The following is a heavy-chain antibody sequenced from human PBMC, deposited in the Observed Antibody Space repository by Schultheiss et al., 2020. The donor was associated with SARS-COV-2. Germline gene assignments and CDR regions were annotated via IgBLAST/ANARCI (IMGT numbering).Heavy chain of an antibody. D-gene: IGHD5-24*01. J-gene: IGHJ2*01. CDR3: ARDREDGYNIHWYFDL. Sequence: GGSLRLSCAASGFTFSSYAMHWVRQAPGKGLEWVAVISYDGSNKYYADSVKGRFTISRDNSKNTLYLQMNSLRAEDTAVYYCARDREDGYNIHWYFDLWGRGTLVTVSS. CDR1: GFTFSSYA. CDR2: ISYDGSNK. V-gene: IGHV3-30*04.